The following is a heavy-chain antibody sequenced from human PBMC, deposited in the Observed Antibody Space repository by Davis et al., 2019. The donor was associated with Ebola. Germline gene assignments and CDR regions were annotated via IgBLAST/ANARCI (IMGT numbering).Heavy chain of an antibody. CDR1: GYTFSGYY. V-gene: IGHV1-2*06. J-gene: IGHJ6*02. CDR2: INPNSGRT. D-gene: IGHD3-22*01. CDR3: ARGGITMTVVPRDYYYGLDV. Sequence: ASVKVSCKASGYTFSGYYIQWVRQAPGQGLEWMGRINPNSGRTNYAQKFQGRVTMTRDTSTSTAYMETSRLSSDATAVYFCARGGITMTVVPRDYYYGLDVWGQGTTVTVSS.